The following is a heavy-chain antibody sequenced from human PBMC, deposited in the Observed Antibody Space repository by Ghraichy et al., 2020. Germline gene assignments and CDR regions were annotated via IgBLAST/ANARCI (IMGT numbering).Heavy chain of an antibody. V-gene: IGHV4-30-4*01. CDR1: GGSINSADYY. Sequence: SETLSLTCTVSGGSINSADYYWTWIRQPPGKGLEWIGYIYYSGTTYSNPSLKSRLTISVDTSKNQFSLKLNSMTAADTAVYYCARDLGGHDAFDIWAQGTMVTVSS. CDR2: IYYSGTT. J-gene: IGHJ3*02. CDR3: ARDLGGHDAFDI.